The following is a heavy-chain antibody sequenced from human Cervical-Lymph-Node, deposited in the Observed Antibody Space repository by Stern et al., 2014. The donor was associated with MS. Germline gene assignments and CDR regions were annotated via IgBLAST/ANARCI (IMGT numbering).Heavy chain of an antibody. V-gene: IGHV4-4*02. CDR1: GDSITSNNW. Sequence: VQLVQSGPGLVKPSGTLSLTCAVSGDSITSNNWWSWVRQSPGKGLEWIGEISHLGSTNYSPSLQSRVPISADKSKNQFSLRLDSVTAADTALYYCARQHCTTINCETYYFDYWGQGSLVTVSS. D-gene: IGHD2/OR15-2a*01. CDR3: ARQHCTTINCETYYFDY. CDR2: ISHLGST. J-gene: IGHJ4*02.